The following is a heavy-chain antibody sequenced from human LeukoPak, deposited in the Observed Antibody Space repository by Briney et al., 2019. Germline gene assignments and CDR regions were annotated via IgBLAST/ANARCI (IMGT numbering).Heavy chain of an antibody. V-gene: IGHV1-69*13. CDR2: IIPIVGTT. CDR1: GGTFSSYA. D-gene: IGHD3-22*01. Sequence: ASVTVSCKASGGTFSSYAFSWVRQAPGQGLEWMGGIIPIVGTTNYAQMFQGRVTITADESTSTAYMELSSLRSEDTAVYYCARGGYYYDSSGYSHLPDYWGQGTLVTVSA. J-gene: IGHJ4*02. CDR3: ARGGYYYDSSGYSHLPDY.